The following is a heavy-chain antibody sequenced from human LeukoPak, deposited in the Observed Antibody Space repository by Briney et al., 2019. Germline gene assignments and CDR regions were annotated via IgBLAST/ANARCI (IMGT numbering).Heavy chain of an antibody. CDR2: IYPGDSDT. J-gene: IGHJ4*02. CDR1: GYSFTSYW. D-gene: IGHD3-10*01. CDR3: ASPLVRGVHYYFDY. V-gene: IGHV5-51*01. Sequence: GESLKISCKGSGYSFTSYWIGWVRQMSGKGLEWMGGIYPGDSDTRYSTSFQGQVTISADKSISTAYLQWSSLKASDTAMYYCASPLVRGVHYYFDYWGQGTLVTVSS.